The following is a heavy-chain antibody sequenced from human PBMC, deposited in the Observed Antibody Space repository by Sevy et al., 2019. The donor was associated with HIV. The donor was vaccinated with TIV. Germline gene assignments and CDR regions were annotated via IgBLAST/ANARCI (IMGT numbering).Heavy chain of an antibody. CDR2: IKSKTDGGTT. D-gene: IGHD3-22*01. J-gene: IGHJ3*01. Sequence: GGSLRLSCAASGFTVSNAWMSWVRQAPGKGLEWVGRIKSKTDGGTTDYAAPGKVRFTISRDDSKNTLYLQMNSLKTEDTAVYSCTTGNYYDSGGDYMGDFDFWGQGTLVTVSS. V-gene: IGHV3-15*01. CDR3: TTGNYYDSGGDYMGDFDF. CDR1: GFTVSNAW.